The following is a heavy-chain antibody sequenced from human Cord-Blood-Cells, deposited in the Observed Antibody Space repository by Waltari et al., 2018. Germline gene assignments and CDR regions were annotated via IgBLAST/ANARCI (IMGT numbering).Heavy chain of an antibody. CDR3: ARWKLGFDY. Sequence: QVQLVQSGAEVKKPGSSVKVSCKASGGTFSSYAISWVRQAPGKGLEWMGRSIPILGIADYAQKVQGRVTITADKSTSTAYMELSSLRSADTAVYYCARWKLGFDYWGQGTLVTVSS. D-gene: IGHD7-27*01. V-gene: IGHV1-69*09. CDR2: SIPILGIA. J-gene: IGHJ4*02. CDR1: GGTFSSYA.